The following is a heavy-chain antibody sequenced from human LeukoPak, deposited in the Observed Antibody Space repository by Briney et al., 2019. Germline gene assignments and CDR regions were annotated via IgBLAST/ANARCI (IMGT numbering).Heavy chain of an antibody. Sequence: SETLSLTCSVSGGSISSSNYYWGWIRQPPGKGLERIGSIYYSGSTYYNPSLKSRVTISVDTSKNQFSLNLSSVTAADTAVYYCARDFSGYSSGYWGQGTLVSVSS. D-gene: IGHD3-22*01. V-gene: IGHV4-39*07. CDR2: IYYSGST. J-gene: IGHJ4*02. CDR3: ARDFSGYSSGY. CDR1: GGSISSSNYY.